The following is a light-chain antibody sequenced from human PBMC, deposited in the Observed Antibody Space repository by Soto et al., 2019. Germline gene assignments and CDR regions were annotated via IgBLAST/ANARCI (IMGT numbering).Light chain of an antibody. V-gene: IGLV1-40*01. CDR3: QSYDSSLSGVV. CDR1: SSNIGAGYD. J-gene: IGLJ2*01. Sequence: QSVLTQPPSVSGAPGQRVTISCTGGSSNIGAGYDVHWYQQLPGTAPKLLIYGNNNRPSGVPDRFSGYKSGTPASLAITGLHAEAEADYYCQSYDSSLSGVVFVGGTKLTVL. CDR2: GNN.